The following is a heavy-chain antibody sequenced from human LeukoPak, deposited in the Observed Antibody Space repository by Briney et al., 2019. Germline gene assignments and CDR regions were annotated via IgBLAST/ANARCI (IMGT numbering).Heavy chain of an antibody. CDR3: ARDRDYAFDY. J-gene: IGHJ4*02. D-gene: IGHD4-17*01. Sequence: GGSLRLSCVASGLTVSSYSMNWVRQALGKGLEWVSYISSSSSTIYYADSVKGRFTISRDNAKNSLDLQMNSLRDEDTAVYYCARDRDYAFDYWGQGTLVTVSS. CDR1: GLTVSSYS. CDR2: ISSSSSTI. V-gene: IGHV3-48*02.